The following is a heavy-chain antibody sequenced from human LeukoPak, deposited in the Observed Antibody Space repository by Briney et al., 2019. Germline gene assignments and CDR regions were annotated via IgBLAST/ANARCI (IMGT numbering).Heavy chain of an antibody. D-gene: IGHD6-19*01. CDR1: GFTFSSYA. V-gene: IGHV3-7*01. J-gene: IGHJ4*02. Sequence: GGSLRLSCAASGFTFSSYAMSWVRQAPGKGLEWVANIKQDGSEKYYVDSVKGRFTISRDNAKNSLYLQMNSLRAEDTAVYYCPSSGWYYFDYWGQGALVTVSS. CDR3: PSSGWYYFDY. CDR2: IKQDGSEK.